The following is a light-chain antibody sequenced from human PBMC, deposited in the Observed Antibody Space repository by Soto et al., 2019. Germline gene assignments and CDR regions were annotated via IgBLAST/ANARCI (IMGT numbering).Light chain of an antibody. CDR1: QGISSY. Sequence: DIQLTQSPSFLSASVGDRVTITCRASQGISSYLSWYQQKPGKAPNLLIHSASSLQSGVPSRFSGSGSGTEFTLTISRLQPEDLATYYCQQLNSYPLTFGGGTKVDIK. J-gene: IGKJ4*01. CDR2: SAS. V-gene: IGKV1-9*01. CDR3: QQLNSYPLT.